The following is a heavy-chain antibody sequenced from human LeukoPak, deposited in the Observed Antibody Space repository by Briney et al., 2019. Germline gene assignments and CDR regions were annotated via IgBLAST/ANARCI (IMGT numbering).Heavy chain of an antibody. Sequence: PGGSLRLSCAASGFTFSSYWMSWVRQAPGKGLEWVANIKQDGSEKYYVDSVKGRFTISRDNAKNSLYLQMNSLRAEDTAVYYCEAGCTSHCRGGGDYWGQGTLVTVSS. V-gene: IGHV3-7*01. CDR2: IKQDGSEK. D-gene: IGHD2-2*01. J-gene: IGHJ4*02. CDR1: GFTFSSYW. CDR3: EAGCTSHCRGGGDY.